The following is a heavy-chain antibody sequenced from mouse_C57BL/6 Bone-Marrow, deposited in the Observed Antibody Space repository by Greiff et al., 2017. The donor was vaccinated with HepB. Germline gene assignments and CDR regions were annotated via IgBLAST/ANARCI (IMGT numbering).Heavy chain of an antibody. CDR3: ARPPPVGGSSVDY. D-gene: IGHD1-1*01. V-gene: IGHV1-55*01. Sequence: VQLQQPGAELVKPGASVKMSCKASGYTFTSYWITWVKQRPGQGLEWIGDIYPGSGSTNYNEKFKSKATLTVDTSSSTAYMQLSSLTSEDSAVYYCARPPPVGGSSVDYWGQGTTLTVSS. CDR2: IYPGSGST. CDR1: GYTFTSYW. J-gene: IGHJ2*01.